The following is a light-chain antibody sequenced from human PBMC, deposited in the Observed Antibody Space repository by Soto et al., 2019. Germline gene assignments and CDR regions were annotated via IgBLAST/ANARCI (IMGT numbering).Light chain of an antibody. V-gene: IGKV1-5*01. J-gene: IGKJ1*01. CDR2: DAS. CDR3: QQYNSYPWT. CDR1: QSISSW. Sequence: DIQMTHSPSTLSASVGDRVTITCRASQSISSWLAWYQQKPGKAPKLLIYDASSLESGVPSRFSGSGSGIEFTLTISSLQPDDFATYYCQQYNSYPWTFGQGTKVDI.